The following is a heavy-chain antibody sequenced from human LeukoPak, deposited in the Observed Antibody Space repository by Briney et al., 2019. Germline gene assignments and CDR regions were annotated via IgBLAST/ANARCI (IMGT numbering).Heavy chain of an antibody. Sequence: GGSLRLSCTASGFIFSDYYMSWIRQAPGKGLEWISDISASGGSIYYADSVKGRFTISRDSAKNSLYLQMNSLRAEDTAVYYCASPYSSRWYELCYWGQGTLVTVSS. CDR2: ISASGGSI. CDR1: GFIFSDYY. D-gene: IGHD6-13*01. V-gene: IGHV3-11*04. J-gene: IGHJ4*02. CDR3: ASPYSSRWYELCY.